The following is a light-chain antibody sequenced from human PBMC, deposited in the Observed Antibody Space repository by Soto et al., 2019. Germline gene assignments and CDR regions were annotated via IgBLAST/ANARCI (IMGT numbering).Light chain of an antibody. CDR1: QSVSIY. J-gene: IGKJ5*01. CDR2: DAS. CDR3: QQRSNWSLT. Sequence: EIVLTQSPATLSLSPGERTTLSCRASQSVSIYLAWYQQKPGQAPRLLIYDASNRATGVPARFSGGGSGTDFTLTISSLEPEDFAVYYCQQRSNWSLTFGQGTRLEIK. V-gene: IGKV3-11*01.